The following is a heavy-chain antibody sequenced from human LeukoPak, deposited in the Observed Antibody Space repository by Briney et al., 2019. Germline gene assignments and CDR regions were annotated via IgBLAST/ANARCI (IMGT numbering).Heavy chain of an antibody. CDR3: ASPREGIAAAGIDY. J-gene: IGHJ4*02. CDR1: GYTFTNYY. D-gene: IGHD6-13*01. V-gene: IGHV1-46*01. CDR2: INPSGGST. Sequence: ASVKVSCKASGYTFTNYYIHWVRQAPGQGLEWMGIINPSGGSTSYAQKFQGRVTMTRDMSTSTVYMELSSLRSEDMAVYYCASPREGIAAAGIDYWGQGTLVTVSS.